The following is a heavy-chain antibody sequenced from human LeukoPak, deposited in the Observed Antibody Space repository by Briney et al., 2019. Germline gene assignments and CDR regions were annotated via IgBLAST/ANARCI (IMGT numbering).Heavy chain of an antibody. CDR1: GFTFDDYG. Sequence: PGGSLRLSCAASGFTFDDYGMSWVRQAPGKGLEWVSGINWNGGSTGYADSVKGRFTISRDNAKNSLYLQMNSLRAEDTALYYCAKGVRGGSGYYFDFWGQGTLVTVSS. CDR2: INWNGGST. V-gene: IGHV3-20*04. CDR3: AKGVRGGSGYYFDF. J-gene: IGHJ4*02. D-gene: IGHD3-10*01.